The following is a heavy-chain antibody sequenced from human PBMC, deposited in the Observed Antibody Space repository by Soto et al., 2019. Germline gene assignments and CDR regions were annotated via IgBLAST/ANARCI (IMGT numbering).Heavy chain of an antibody. D-gene: IGHD3-9*01. V-gene: IGHV1-69*13. CDR2: IIPIFGTA. CDR1: GGTFSSYA. J-gene: IGHJ5*02. Sequence: SVKVSCKASGGTFSSYAISWVRQAPGQGLEWMGGIIPIFGTANYAQKFQGRVTITADESTSTAYMELSSLRSEDTAVYYWARDATWPDYDILTGRRWYWFDPWGHGTLVTV. CDR3: ARDATWPDYDILTGRRWYWFDP.